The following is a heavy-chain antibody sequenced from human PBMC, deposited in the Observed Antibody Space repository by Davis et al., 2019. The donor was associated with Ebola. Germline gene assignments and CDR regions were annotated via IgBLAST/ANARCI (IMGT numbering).Heavy chain of an antibody. D-gene: IGHD2-2*02. Sequence: SVKVSCKTSGGTFSNSAISWVRQAPGQGLEWVGGIIPIFPSADYGQGFQGRVTMTTDTSTSTAYMELRSLRSDDTAVYYCARGDIVVVPAAIIDYYYYGMDVWGQGTTVTVSS. J-gene: IGHJ6*02. V-gene: IGHV1-69*05. CDR1: GGTFSNSA. CDR3: ARGDIVVVPAAIIDYYYYGMDV. CDR2: IIPIFPSA.